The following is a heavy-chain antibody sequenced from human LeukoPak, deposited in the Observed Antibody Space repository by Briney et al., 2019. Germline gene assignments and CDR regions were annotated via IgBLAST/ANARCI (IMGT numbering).Heavy chain of an antibody. D-gene: IGHD6-13*01. CDR1: GFNFGSFW. J-gene: IGHJ1*01. Sequence: GGSLRLSCAASGFNFGSFWLNWVRQAPGKGLEWVANIKEDGGEKYYVDSVKGRFTISRDNAKNSLYLQMNSLRAEDTAVYYCTRDFYSSSWDWGQGTLVTVSS. V-gene: IGHV3-7*01. CDR2: IKEDGGEK. CDR3: TRDFYSSSWD.